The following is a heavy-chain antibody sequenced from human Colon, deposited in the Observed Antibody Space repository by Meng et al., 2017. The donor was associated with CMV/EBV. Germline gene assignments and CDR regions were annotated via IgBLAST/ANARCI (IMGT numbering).Heavy chain of an antibody. CDR2: INNDGTIT. V-gene: IGHV3-74*01. CDR3: ARGQVVDTALVEGASYYYYGMDV. J-gene: IGHJ6*02. Sequence: GGSLRLSCAVSGFTFSSYWMHWVRQAPGKGLVWVSRINNDGTITSYADSVKGRFTVSRDNSKNTLYLQMNSLRVDDTAVYYCARGQVVDTALVEGASYYYYGMDVWGQGTTVTVSS. CDR1: GFTFSSYW. D-gene: IGHD5-18*01.